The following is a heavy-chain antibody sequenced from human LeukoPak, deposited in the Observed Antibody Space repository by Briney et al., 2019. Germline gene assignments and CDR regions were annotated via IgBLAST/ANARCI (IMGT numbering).Heavy chain of an antibody. V-gene: IGHV3-33*01. CDR3: ARVPYCSGGRCSSWIDH. CDR1: GFIFSSYG. D-gene: IGHD2-15*01. CDR2: IWYDGTNE. J-gene: IGHJ4*02. Sequence: GRSLTLSCAASGFIFSSYGMHWVRQAPGKGLEWVALIWYDGTNEYYTDSVKGRFTISRANSKNTLYLQMNSLRAEDTAVYYCARVPYCSGGRCSSWIDHWGQGTLVTVSS.